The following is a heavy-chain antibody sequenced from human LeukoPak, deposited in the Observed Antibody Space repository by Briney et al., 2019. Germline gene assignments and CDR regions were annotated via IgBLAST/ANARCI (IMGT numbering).Heavy chain of an antibody. CDR1: GGSISSYY. J-gene: IGHJ4*02. V-gene: IGHV4-4*09. D-gene: IGHD6-19*01. Sequence: SETLSLTCTVSGGSISSYYWSWIRQPPGKGLEWIGYIYTSGSTNYNPSLKSRVTISVDTSKNQFSLKLSSVTAADTAVCYCARLLSSGAEPFDYWGQGTLVTVSS. CDR3: ARLLSSGAEPFDY. CDR2: IYTSGST.